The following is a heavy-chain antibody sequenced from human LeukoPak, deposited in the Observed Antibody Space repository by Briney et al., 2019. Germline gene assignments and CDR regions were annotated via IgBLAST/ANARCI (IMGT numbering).Heavy chain of an antibody. V-gene: IGHV3-23*01. CDR1: GFTFSSYA. J-gene: IGHJ4*02. CDR2: ISGSGGST. CDR3: AKYPRTVVVITDFDY. Sequence: GGSLRLSCAASGFTFSSYAMSWVRQAPGKGLEWVSAISGSGGSTYYADSVKGRFTISRDNSKNTLYLQMNSLRAVDTAVYYCAKYPRTVVVITDFDYWGQGTLVTVSS. D-gene: IGHD3-22*01.